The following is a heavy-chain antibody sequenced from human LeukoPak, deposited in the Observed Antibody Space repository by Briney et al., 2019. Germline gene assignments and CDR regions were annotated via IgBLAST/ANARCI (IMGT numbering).Heavy chain of an antibody. D-gene: IGHD3-22*01. Sequence: GASVKVSCKASGGTFSSYAISWVRQAPGQGLEWMGGIIPIFGTANYAQKFQGRVTITTDESTSTAYMELSSLRSEDTAVYYCASFHHYYDKELTFDYWGQGTLVTVSS. J-gene: IGHJ4*02. CDR1: GGTFSSYA. CDR2: IIPIFGTA. V-gene: IGHV1-69*05. CDR3: ASFHHYYDKELTFDY.